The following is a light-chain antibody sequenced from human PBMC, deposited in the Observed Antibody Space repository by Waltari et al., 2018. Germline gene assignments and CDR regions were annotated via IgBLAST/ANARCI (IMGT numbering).Light chain of an antibody. Sequence: DTQMSQSPSSLSASVRDRVTITCRASQSISSSLNWYQQKPGKAPKLLIYAASSLQSGVPSRFSGSGSGTDFTLTISSLQPEDFATYYCQQSYSTPRTFGQGTKVEIK. V-gene: IGKV1-39*01. CDR1: QSISSS. CDR3: QQSYSTPRT. CDR2: AAS. J-gene: IGKJ1*01.